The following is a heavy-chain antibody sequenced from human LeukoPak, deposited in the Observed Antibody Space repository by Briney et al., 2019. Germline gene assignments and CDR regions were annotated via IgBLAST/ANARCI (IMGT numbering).Heavy chain of an antibody. Sequence: SGPTLVKPTQTLTLTCTFSGFSLSTSRVGVGWIRQPPGKALEWLALIYWNDDKRYSPSLKSRLTITKDTSKNQVVLTMTNMDPVDTATYYCALHRQDIVVVPAAIEVNWFDPWGQGTLVTVSS. J-gene: IGHJ5*02. CDR2: IYWNDDK. CDR1: GFSLSTSRVG. V-gene: IGHV2-5*01. D-gene: IGHD2-2*01. CDR3: ALHRQDIVVVPAAIEVNWFDP.